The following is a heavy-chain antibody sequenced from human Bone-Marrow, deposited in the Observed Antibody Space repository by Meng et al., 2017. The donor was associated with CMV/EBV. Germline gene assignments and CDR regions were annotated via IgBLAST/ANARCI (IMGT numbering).Heavy chain of an antibody. CDR3: ARGRWSDTAMVYGMDV. V-gene: IGHV1-2*02. Sequence: ASVKVSCKASGYTSTGYYMHWVRQAPGQGLEWMGWINPNSGGTNYAQKFQGRVTMTRDTSISTAYMELSRLRSDDTAVYYCARGRWSDTAMVYGMDVWGQGTTVTVSS. D-gene: IGHD5-18*01. CDR2: INPNSGGT. CDR1: GYTSTGYY. J-gene: IGHJ6*02.